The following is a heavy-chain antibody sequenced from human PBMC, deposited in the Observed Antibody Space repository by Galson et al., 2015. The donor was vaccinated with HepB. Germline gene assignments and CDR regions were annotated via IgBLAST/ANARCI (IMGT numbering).Heavy chain of an antibody. J-gene: IGHJ3*02. Sequence: QSGAEVKKPGESLRISCKGSGYSFTSYWISWVRQMPGKGLEWMGRIDPSDSYTNYSPSFQGHVTISADKSISTAYLQWSSLKASDTAMYYCARRWWFSGDRSQDAFDIWGQGTMVTVSS. V-gene: IGHV5-10-1*01. D-gene: IGHD2-15*01. CDR1: GYSFTSYW. CDR3: ARRWWFSGDRSQDAFDI. CDR2: IDPSDSYT.